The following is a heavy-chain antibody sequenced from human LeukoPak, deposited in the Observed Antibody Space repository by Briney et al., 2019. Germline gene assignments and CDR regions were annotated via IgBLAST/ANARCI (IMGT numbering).Heavy chain of an antibody. D-gene: IGHD2-15*01. CDR2: NT. CDR3: ARGGRYCSGGSCYSYNWFDP. Sequence: NTKYSQKFQGRVTITRDTSASTAYMELSSLRSEDTAVYYCARGGRYCSGGSCYSYNWFDPWGQGTLVTVSS. V-gene: IGHV1-3*01. J-gene: IGHJ5*02.